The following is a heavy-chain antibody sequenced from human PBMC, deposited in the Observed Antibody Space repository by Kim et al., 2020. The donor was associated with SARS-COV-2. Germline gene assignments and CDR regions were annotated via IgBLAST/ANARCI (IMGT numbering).Heavy chain of an antibody. D-gene: IGHD3-22*01. CDR1: GDSISSSFNY. J-gene: IGHJ4*02. CDR2: VYHSRTT. V-gene: IGHV4-39*01. Sequence: SETLSLTCTVSGDSISSSFNYWGWIRQPPGKGLEWIGSVYHSRTTYDSPSLKSRVTVSVDTSKNKFSLKVTSVTAADTAVYFCARLPHDSSGYVDCWGQGILVTVSS. CDR3: ARLPHDSSGYVDC.